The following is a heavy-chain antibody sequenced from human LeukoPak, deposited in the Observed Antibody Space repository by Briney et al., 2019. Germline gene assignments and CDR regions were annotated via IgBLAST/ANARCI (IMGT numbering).Heavy chain of an antibody. D-gene: IGHD6-19*01. CDR2: IYSGGST. J-gene: IGHJ4*02. Sequence: PGGSLRLSCAASGFTVSSNYMSWVRQAPGKGLEWVSVIYSGGSTYYADAVKGRFTISRDNSKNTLFLQMNSLRAEDTAVFYCAKDLYITGFGFFDYWGQGTLVTVSS. V-gene: IGHV3-53*01. CDR1: GFTVSSNY. CDR3: AKDLYITGFGFFDY.